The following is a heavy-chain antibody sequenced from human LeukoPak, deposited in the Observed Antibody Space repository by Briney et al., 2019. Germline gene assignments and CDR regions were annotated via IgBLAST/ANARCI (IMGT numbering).Heavy chain of an antibody. CDR2: IHYSGIT. CDR1: GDSISTYY. V-gene: IGHV4-59*08. Sequence: SETLSLTCIVSGDSISTYYCDWIRQPPGKGLEWIGYIHYSGITDYNPSLESRVTISVDTSKNQFSLKLTSVTAADTAVYYCARTYYFGSGSYHFDYWGQGTLVTVSS. CDR3: ARTYYFGSGSYHFDY. J-gene: IGHJ4*02. D-gene: IGHD3-10*01.